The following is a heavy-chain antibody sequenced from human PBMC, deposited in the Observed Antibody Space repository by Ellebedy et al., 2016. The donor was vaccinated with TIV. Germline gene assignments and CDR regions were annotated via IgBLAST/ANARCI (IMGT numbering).Heavy chain of an antibody. CDR3: ARNRASSDY. D-gene: IGHD2/OR15-2a*01. J-gene: IGHJ4*02. Sequence: GESLKISCEASGFNYGTYWMTWVRQAPGKGLEWVASIKEDGSEKNYVDSVKGRFTISRDNAKNSLYLQMNSLRVEDTAVYYCARNRASSDYWGQGTLVTVSS. V-gene: IGHV3-7*03. CDR1: GFNYGTYW. CDR2: IKEDGSEK.